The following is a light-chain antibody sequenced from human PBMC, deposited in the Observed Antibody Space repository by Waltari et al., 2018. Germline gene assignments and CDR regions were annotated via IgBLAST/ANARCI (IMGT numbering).Light chain of an antibody. CDR2: GTS. V-gene: IGKV3-20*01. J-gene: IGKJ5*01. CDR3: QPYGSVLRT. CDR1: QIVSSSY. Sequence: EIVLTQSPGTRSLSPGARATRSCRAIQIVSSSYVAWYQQKPGQATRLLMYGTSIMATDTPDRLSGSLSGTDFTLTISRLEHADSSVYYCQPYGSVLRTFGEGTRLKL.